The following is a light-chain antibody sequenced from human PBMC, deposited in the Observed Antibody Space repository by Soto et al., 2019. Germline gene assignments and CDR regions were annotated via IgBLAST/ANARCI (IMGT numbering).Light chain of an antibody. J-gene: IGKJ1*01. CDR2: GAS. CDR1: QSVSSNY. CDR3: QQYGSSGT. V-gene: IGKV3-20*01. Sequence: EIVLTQSPGTRSLSPGERATLSCRASQSVSSNYLAWYQQKPGQAPRLLIYGASIRATGIPDRFSGSGSGTDFTLTISRPEHEDFAVYYCQQYGSSGTFGQGTKVDIK.